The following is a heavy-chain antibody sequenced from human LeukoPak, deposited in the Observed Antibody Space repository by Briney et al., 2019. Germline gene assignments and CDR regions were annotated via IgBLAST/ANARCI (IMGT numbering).Heavy chain of an antibody. CDR3: ARGSSSGYPAFDI. CDR2: IYPGDSDT. J-gene: IGHJ3*02. Sequence: GESLKTSCKGSGYIFTSYWIGWVRQLPGKGLEWMGIIYPGDSDTRYSPSFQGQVTISADKSISTAYLQWSSLKASDTAMYYCARGSSSGYPAFDIWGQGTMVTVSS. V-gene: IGHV5-51*01. D-gene: IGHD3-22*01. CDR1: GYIFTSYW.